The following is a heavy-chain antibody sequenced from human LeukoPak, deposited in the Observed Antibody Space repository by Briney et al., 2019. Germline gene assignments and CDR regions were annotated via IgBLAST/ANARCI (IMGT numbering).Heavy chain of an antibody. CDR2: IYSGGST. CDR1: GFTVSSNY. Sequence: GGSLRLSCAASGFTVSSNYMSWVRQAPGKGLEWVSVIYSGGSTYYADSVKGRFTISRDNSKNTLYLQMNSLRAEDTAVYYCAKDSQRVTMIVVAPGDFGYWGQGTLVTVSS. J-gene: IGHJ4*02. D-gene: IGHD3-22*01. V-gene: IGHV3-53*05. CDR3: AKDSQRVTMIVVAPGDFGY.